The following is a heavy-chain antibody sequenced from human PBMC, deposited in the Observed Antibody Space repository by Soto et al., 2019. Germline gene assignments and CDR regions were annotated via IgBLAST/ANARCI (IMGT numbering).Heavy chain of an antibody. D-gene: IGHD3-22*01. J-gene: IGHJ4*02. V-gene: IGHV4-39*01. CDR3: ARPNYDSSGYYSTYYFDY. CDR2: IYYSGSS. Sequence: QLQLQESGPGLVKPSETLSLTCTVSGGSISSSSYYWGWIRQPPGKGLEWIGSIYYSGSSYYNPSLKSLVTISVDTSKNQFSLKLSSVTAADTAVYYCARPNYDSSGYYSTYYFDYWGQGTLVTVSS. CDR1: GGSISSSSYY.